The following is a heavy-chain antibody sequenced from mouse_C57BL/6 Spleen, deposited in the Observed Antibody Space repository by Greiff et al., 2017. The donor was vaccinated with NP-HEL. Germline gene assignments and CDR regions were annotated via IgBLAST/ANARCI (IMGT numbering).Heavy chain of an antibody. J-gene: IGHJ2*01. CDR2: SNYDGSST. CDR3: ARGYRGFDY. CDR1: GFTFSDYY. V-gene: IGHV5-16*01. Sequence: EVKVVESEGGLVQPGSSMKLSCTASGFTFSDYYMAWVRQVPEKGLEWVANSNYDGSSTYYLDSLKSRFIISRDNAKNILYLQMSSLKSEDTATYYCARGYRGFDYWGQGTTLTVSS. D-gene: IGHD1-1*01.